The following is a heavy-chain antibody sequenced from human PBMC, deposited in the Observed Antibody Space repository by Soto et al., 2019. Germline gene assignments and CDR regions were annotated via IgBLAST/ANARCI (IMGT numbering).Heavy chain of an antibody. Sequence: QVQLVESGGGVVQPGRSLRLSCAASGFTFSSYAMHWVRQAPGKGLEWVAVISYDGSNKYYADSVKGRFTISRDKSKNTXXLQLNSLRAEDRAVYYFGRGGRSSGYYVASYYVDHWGQGTQVTVSS. J-gene: IGHJ4*02. D-gene: IGHD3-22*01. CDR3: GRGGRSSGYYVASYYVDH. CDR2: ISYDGSNK. CDR1: GFTFSSYA. V-gene: IGHV3-30-3*01.